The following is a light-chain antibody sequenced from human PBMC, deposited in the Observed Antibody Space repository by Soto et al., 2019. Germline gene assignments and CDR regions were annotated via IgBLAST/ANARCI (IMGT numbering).Light chain of an antibody. V-gene: IGKV3-20*01. Sequence: EIVLTQSTGPLSLSPGERATLSCKASQSVSNNYLAWYQQKPGQAPRLLIYGASNRATGIPDRFSGGGSGTVFTLTISRLDPEYVAVYYCQQYGSSGTFGQGTKVDIK. J-gene: IGKJ1*01. CDR1: QSVSNNY. CDR2: GAS. CDR3: QQYGSSGT.